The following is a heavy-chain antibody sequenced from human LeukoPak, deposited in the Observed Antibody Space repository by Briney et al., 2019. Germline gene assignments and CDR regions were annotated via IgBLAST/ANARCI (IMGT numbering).Heavy chain of an antibody. CDR1: GVSISSYY. D-gene: IGHD3-22*01. CDR3: ARDSYYDTSGYFNDTFDM. V-gene: IGHV4-59*01. Sequence: SETLSLTCTVSGVSISSYYLSWIRQPPGKGLEWIGHISDSGDTNYNPSLKSRVTISVDTSKKQFSLKLSSVTTADTAVYYCARDSYYDTSGYFNDTFDMWGQGTLVTVSS. J-gene: IGHJ3*02. CDR2: ISDSGDT.